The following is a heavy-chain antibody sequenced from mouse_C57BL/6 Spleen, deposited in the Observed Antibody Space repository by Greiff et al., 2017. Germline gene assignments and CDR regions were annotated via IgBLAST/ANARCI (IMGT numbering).Heavy chain of an antibody. V-gene: IGHV3-6*01. D-gene: IGHD2-5*01. CDR2: ISYDGSN. CDR1: GYSITSGYY. CDR3: ARRDSNYFFDY. J-gene: IGHJ2*01. Sequence: EVHLVESGPGLVKPSQSLSLTCSVTGYSITSGYYWNWIRQFPGNKLEWMGYISYDGSNNYNPSLKNRISITRDTSKNQFFLKLNSVTTEDTATYYCARRDSNYFFDYWGQGTTLTVSS.